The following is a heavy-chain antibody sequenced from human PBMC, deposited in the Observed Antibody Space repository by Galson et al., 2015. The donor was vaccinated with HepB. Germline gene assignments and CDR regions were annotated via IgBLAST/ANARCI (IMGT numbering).Heavy chain of an antibody. D-gene: IGHD6-13*01. J-gene: IGHJ4*02. CDR1: GDSVSSKRAG. Sequence: CAISGDSVSSKRAGWNWIRQSPSTGLEWLGRTFYRSKWKNDYAAYLKSRITVNPDTSKNQFSLKLSSVTAADTAVYYCARASLAAAGEGRVLDYWGQGTLVTVSS. CDR3: ARASLAAAGEGRVLDY. CDR2: TFYRSKWKN. V-gene: IGHV6-1*01.